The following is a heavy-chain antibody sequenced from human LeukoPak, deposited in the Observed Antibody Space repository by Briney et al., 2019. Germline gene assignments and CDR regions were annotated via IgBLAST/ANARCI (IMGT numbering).Heavy chain of an antibody. Sequence: ASVKVSCKASGYTFTSYAMHRVRQAPGQRLEWMGWISAYNGNTNYAQKLQGRVTMTTDTSTSTAYMELRSLRSDDTAVYYCASCSSTSCYHDYFDYWGQGTLVTVSS. D-gene: IGHD2-2*01. CDR2: ISAYNGNT. J-gene: IGHJ4*02. CDR1: GYTFTSYA. CDR3: ASCSSTSCYHDYFDY. V-gene: IGHV1-18*01.